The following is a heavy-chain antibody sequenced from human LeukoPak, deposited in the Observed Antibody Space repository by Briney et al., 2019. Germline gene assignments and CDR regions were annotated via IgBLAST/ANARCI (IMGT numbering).Heavy chain of an antibody. CDR3: TTALWFGELLSSDS. D-gene: IGHD3-10*01. CDR1: GFTFRSVW. V-gene: IGHV3-15*01. Sequence: GGSLRLSCAASGFTFRSVWMNWVRQAPGKGLEWVGRIKSNADGGTIDYAAPVRGRFTISRDDSKNTLYLQMISLKTEDTAVYYCTTALWFGELLSSDSWGQGTLVTVPS. CDR2: IKSNADGGTI. J-gene: IGHJ4*02.